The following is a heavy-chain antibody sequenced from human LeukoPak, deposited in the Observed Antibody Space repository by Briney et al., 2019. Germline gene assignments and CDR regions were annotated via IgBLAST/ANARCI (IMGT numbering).Heavy chain of an antibody. J-gene: IGHJ4*02. V-gene: IGHV4-59*01. CDR3: ARRPDVDAVMVFDY. CDR1: GGSISSYY. CDR2: IYYSGST. Sequence: PSETLSLTCTVSGGSISSYYWSWIRQPPGKGLEWIGYIYYSGSTNYNPSLKSRVTISVDTSKNQFSLKLSSVTAADTAVYYCARRPDVDAVMVFDYWGQGTLVTVSS. D-gene: IGHD5-18*01.